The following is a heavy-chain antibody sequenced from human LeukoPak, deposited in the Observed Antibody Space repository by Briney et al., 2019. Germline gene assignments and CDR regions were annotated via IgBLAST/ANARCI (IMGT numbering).Heavy chain of an antibody. CDR2: ISAYNGNT. CDR3: AMVARVTIFGVVMENYYYFMDV. D-gene: IGHD3-3*01. CDR1: GYTFTSYG. J-gene: IGHJ6*04. Sequence: ASVKVSCKASGYTFTSYGISWVRQAPGQGLEWMGWISAYNGNTNYAQKLQGRVTMTTDTSTSTAYMELRSLRSDDTAVYYCAMVARVTIFGVVMENYYYFMDVWGKGTTVTVSS. V-gene: IGHV1-18*01.